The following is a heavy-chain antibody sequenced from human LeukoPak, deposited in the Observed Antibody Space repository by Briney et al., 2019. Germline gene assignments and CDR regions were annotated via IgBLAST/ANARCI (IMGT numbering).Heavy chain of an antibody. Sequence: PGGSLRLSCAASGLTFSSYAMNWVRQAPGKGLEWVSSISGSGTNSYYADSVKGRFTISRDNSKNTNTLYLQMNTLRTEDTAVYYCAKLGGFHSYSPLEDWGQGTLVTVSS. CDR3: AKLGGFHSYSPLED. D-gene: IGHD3-10*01. CDR2: ISGSGTNS. CDR1: GLTFSSYA. J-gene: IGHJ4*02. V-gene: IGHV3-23*01.